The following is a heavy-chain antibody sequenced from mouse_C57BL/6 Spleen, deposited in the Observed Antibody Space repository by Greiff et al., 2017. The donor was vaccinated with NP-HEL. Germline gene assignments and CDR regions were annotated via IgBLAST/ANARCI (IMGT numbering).Heavy chain of an antibody. CDR1: GYAFSSYW. CDR2: IYPGDGDT. J-gene: IGHJ3*01. CDR3: ARGDYYGSPFAY. V-gene: IGHV1-80*01. D-gene: IGHD1-1*01. Sequence: VQLQQSGAELVKPGASVKISRKASGYAFSSYWMNWVKQRPGKGLEWIGQIYPGDGDTNYNGKFKGKATLTADKSSSTAYMQLSSLTSEDSAVYFCARGDYYGSPFAYWGQGTLVTVSA.